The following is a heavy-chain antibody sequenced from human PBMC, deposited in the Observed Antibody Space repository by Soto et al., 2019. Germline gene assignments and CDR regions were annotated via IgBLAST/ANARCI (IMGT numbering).Heavy chain of an antibody. V-gene: IGHV1-2*02. CDR1: GYTFTNYG. Sequence: ASVKVSCKASGYTFTNYGLSWVRQAPGQGLEWMGWINTNSGDTQYAQKFQGRVTMTRDTSISTAYMELSRLRSDDTAVYYCARETSGYYDYWGQGTLVTVSS. CDR3: ARETSGYYDY. D-gene: IGHD3-22*01. J-gene: IGHJ4*02. CDR2: INTNSGDT.